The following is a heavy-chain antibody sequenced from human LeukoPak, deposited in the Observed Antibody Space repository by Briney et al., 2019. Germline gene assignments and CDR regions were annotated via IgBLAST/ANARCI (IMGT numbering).Heavy chain of an antibody. CDR1: VFTFSSYG. V-gene: IGHV3-15*01. J-gene: IGHJ4*02. CDR3: TTSTTVTTEDY. D-gene: IGHD4-17*01. Sequence: GGSLRLSCAASVFTFSSYGMHWVRQAPGKGLEWVGRIKSKTDGGTTDYAAPVKGRFTISRDDSKNTLYLQMNSLKTEDTAVYYCTTSTTVTTEDYWGQGTLVTVSS. CDR2: IKSKTDGGTT.